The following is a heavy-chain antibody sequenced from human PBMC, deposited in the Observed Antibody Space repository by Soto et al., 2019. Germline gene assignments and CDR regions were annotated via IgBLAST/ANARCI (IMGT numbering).Heavy chain of an antibody. Sequence: SETLSLTCTVSGGSISSSSYYWGWIRQPPGKGLEWIGSIYYSGSTYYNPSLKSRVTISVDTSKNQFSLKLSSVTAADTAVYYCVRQSKDYYYGMDVWGQGTTVTVSS. V-gene: IGHV4-39*01. J-gene: IGHJ6*02. CDR1: GGSISSSSYY. CDR3: VRQSKDYYYGMDV. CDR2: IYYSGST.